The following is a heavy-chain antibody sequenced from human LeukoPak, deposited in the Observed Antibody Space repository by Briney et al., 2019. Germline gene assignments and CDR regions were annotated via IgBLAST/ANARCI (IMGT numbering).Heavy chain of an antibody. J-gene: IGHJ4*02. D-gene: IGHD6-13*01. CDR3: ARDRGAAGFFDY. CDR2: ISSSSSYI. V-gene: IGHV3-21*01. Sequence: GGSLRFSCAASGFTFSSYSMNWVRQAPGKGLEWVSSISSSSSYIYYADSVKGRFTISRDNAKNSLYLQMNSLRAEDTAVYYCARDRGAAGFFDYWGQGTLVTVSS. CDR1: GFTFSSYS.